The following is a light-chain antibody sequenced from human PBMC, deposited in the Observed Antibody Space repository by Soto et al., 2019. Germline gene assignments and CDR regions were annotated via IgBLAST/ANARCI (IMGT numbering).Light chain of an antibody. CDR1: QRVGTN. V-gene: IGKV3-15*01. CDR3: QQYYYWPPYT. J-gene: IGKJ2*01. CDR2: GAS. Sequence: EIVLTQSPGTLSLSPGERATLSCRASQRVGTNLVWYQHKPGQAPRPLIYGASIRATGIPARFSASGSGTEFTLTISSLQSEDSAVYFCQQYYYWPPYTFGQGTKVDIK.